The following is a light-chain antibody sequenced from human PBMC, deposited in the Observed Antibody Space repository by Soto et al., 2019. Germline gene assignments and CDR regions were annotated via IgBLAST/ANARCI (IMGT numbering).Light chain of an antibody. V-gene: IGLV2-23*02. CDR1: SNNVGRYNL. CDR2: EVT. CDR3: CSYAAPTTYV. Sequence: QSVLTQPASVSGSPGQSITISCTGTSNNVGRYNLVSWYQHHPGQAPKLMMYEVTKRPSGVSNRFSGSKSGNTASLTISGLQAEDEADYYCCSYAAPTTYVFGSGTKLTVL. J-gene: IGLJ1*01.